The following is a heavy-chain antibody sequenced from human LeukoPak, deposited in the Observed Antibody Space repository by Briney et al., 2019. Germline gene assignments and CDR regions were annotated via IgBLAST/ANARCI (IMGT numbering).Heavy chain of an antibody. CDR3: ATTGRYYYDSSGYFY. CDR2: IIPLFGTA. J-gene: IGHJ4*02. Sequence: PSVKVSCKASGRTFSSYAISWVRQAPGQGLEWMGGIIPLFGTANYAQKFQGRVTITAEEYTSTAYMELSSLRSEDTAVYYCATTGRYYYDSSGYFYWGQGTLVTVSS. D-gene: IGHD3-22*01. CDR1: GRTFSSYA. V-gene: IGHV1-69*13.